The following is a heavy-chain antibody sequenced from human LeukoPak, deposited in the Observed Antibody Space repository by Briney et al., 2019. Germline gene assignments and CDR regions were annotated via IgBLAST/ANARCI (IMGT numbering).Heavy chain of an antibody. V-gene: IGHV3-9*01. Sequence: GGSLRLSCAASGFTFDDYAMHWVRQAPGKGLEWVSGISWNSGSIGYADSVKGRFTISRDNAKNSLYLQMNSLRAEDTAVYYCARGVVVVAAEYFDYWGQGTLVTVSS. CDR1: GFTFDDYA. CDR2: ISWNSGSI. J-gene: IGHJ4*02. D-gene: IGHD2-15*01. CDR3: ARGVVVVAAEYFDY.